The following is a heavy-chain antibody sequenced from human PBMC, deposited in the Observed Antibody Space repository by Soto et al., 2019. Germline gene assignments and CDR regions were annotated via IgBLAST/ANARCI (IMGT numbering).Heavy chain of an antibody. Sequence: GGSLRLSCAASGFTFSSYSMNWVRQAPGKGLEWVSSISSSSSYIYYADSVKGRFTISRDNSKSTLYLQMNSLRSEDTAVYYCARVRQQWLVSAHYFDCWGQGTLVTVSS. V-gene: IGHV3-21*06. CDR1: GFTFSSYS. D-gene: IGHD6-19*01. CDR3: ARVRQQWLVSAHYFDC. J-gene: IGHJ4*02. CDR2: ISSSSSYI.